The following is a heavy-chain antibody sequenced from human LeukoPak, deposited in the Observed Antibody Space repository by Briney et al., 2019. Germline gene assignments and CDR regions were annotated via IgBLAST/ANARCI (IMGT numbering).Heavy chain of an antibody. V-gene: IGHV4-38-2*02. Sequence: SETLSLTCTVSGYSISSGYYWGWIRQPPGKGLEWIGSIYHSGSTYYNPSLKRRVTISVATSKNQFSLKLSSVTAADTAVYYCARAAVAVVVDTVWFDPWGQGTLVTVSS. J-gene: IGHJ5*02. CDR3: ARAAVAVVVDTVWFDP. CDR2: IYHSGST. CDR1: GYSISSGYY. D-gene: IGHD2-2*01.